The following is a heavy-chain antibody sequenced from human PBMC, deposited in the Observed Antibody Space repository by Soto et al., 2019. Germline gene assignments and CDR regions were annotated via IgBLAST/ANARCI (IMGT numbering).Heavy chain of an antibody. Sequence: GGSLRLSCAASGFTFGNYWMHWVRQAPGKGLEWVSRMNSDGSTTNYADSVKGRFTVSRDNAKNTLYLQMNSLRAEDMAVYYCATAEVDYWGPGTLVTVSS. CDR2: MNSDGSTT. CDR3: ATAEVDY. J-gene: IGHJ4*02. V-gene: IGHV3-74*01. CDR1: GFTFGNYW.